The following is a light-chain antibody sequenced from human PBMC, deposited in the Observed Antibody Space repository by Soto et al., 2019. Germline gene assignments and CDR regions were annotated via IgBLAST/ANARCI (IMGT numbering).Light chain of an antibody. J-gene: IGLJ2*01. CDR1: TGAVTSGYY. V-gene: IGLV7-43*01. CDR2: GAS. Sequence: QTVVTQEPSLTVSPGGTVTLTCASSTGAVTSGYYPNWFQQKPGQAPRALIYGASNKHTWTPARFSGSLLGGKAALTLSCVLREEAAEYYCLLYYGGAHVVFGLGTKLTVL. CDR3: LLYYGGAHVV.